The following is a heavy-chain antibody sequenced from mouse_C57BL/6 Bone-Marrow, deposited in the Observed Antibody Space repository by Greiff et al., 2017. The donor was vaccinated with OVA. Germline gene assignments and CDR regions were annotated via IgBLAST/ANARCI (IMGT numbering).Heavy chain of an antibody. CDR1: GYAFSSSW. V-gene: IGHV1-82*01. D-gene: IGHD1-1*01. CDR3: ARTASYGSSPAWFAY. CDR2: IYPGDGDT. J-gene: IGHJ3*01. Sequence: VQLQQSGPELVKPGASVKISCKASGYAFSSSWMNWVKQRPGKGLEWIGRIYPGDGDTNYNGKFKGKATLTADKSSSTAYMQLSSLTSEDSAVYFCARTASYGSSPAWFAYWGQGTLVTVSA.